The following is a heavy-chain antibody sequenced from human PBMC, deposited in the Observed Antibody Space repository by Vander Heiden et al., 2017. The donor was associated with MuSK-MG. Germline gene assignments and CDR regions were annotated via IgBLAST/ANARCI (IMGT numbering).Heavy chain of an antibody. CDR2: IRSKAYGGTT. J-gene: IGHJ4*02. Sequence: EVPLVESGGGLVKPGRSLRLSCTASGFTFGDYAMSWFRQAPGKGLEWVGFIRSKAYGGTTEYAASVKGRFTISRDDSKSIAYLQMNSLKTEDTAVYYCTRDHRRSYLNFWSRLFDYWGQGTLVTVSS. V-gene: IGHV3-49*05. D-gene: IGHD3-3*01. CDR3: TRDHRRSYLNFWSRLFDY. CDR1: GFTFGDYA.